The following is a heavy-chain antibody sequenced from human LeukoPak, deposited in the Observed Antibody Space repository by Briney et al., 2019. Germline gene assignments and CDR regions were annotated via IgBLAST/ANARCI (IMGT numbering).Heavy chain of an antibody. CDR2: ISGSGGST. CDR3: AKRIYDFWSGYYRRAENHFDY. V-gene: IGHV3-23*01. CDR1: GSTFSSYA. D-gene: IGHD3-3*01. Sequence: GGSLRLSCAASGSTFSSYAMSWVRQAPGKGLEWVSAISGSGGSTYYTDSVKGRFTISRDNSKNTLYLQMNSLRAEDTAVYYCAKRIYDFWSGYYRRAENHFDYWGQGTLVTVSS. J-gene: IGHJ4*02.